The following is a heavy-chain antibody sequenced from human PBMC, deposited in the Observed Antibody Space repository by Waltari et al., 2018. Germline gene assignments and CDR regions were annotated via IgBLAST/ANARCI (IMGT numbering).Heavy chain of an antibody. J-gene: IGHJ6*02. CDR1: GFTVSSNY. Sequence: EVQLVESGGGLVQPGGSLRLSCAASGFTVSSNYMSWVRQAPGKGLEWGSVIYSVGSTNYADSLKGRCTISRDKSKNTMYLKMNSLRAEDTAVYYGAREGYCSSTSCYKGGYGMDVWGQGTTVTVSS. CDR3: AREGYCSSTSCYKGGYGMDV. CDR2: IYSVGST. V-gene: IGHV3-66*02. D-gene: IGHD2-2*02.